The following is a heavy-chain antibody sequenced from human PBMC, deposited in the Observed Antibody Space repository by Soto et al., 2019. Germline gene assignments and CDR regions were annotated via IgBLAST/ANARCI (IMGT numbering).Heavy chain of an antibody. Sequence: QVQLLQSGAEVKKPGASVKVSCKASGYTFTNYGITWVRQAPGQGLAWMGWISAYNGDTHYTQRLQGRVTMTSDTSTSSAYVELRGLRSDDTAVYYWARVLKLVSYFYDYMDVWGKGTTGTVSS. V-gene: IGHV1-18*01. CDR1: GYTFTNYG. CDR3: ARVLKLVSYFYDYMDV. D-gene: IGHD6-6*01. CDR2: ISAYNGDT. J-gene: IGHJ6*03.